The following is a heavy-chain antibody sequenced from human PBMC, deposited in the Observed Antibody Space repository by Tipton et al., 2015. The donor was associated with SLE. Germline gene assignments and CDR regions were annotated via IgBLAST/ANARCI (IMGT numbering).Heavy chain of an antibody. V-gene: IGHV3-53*04. D-gene: IGHD6-13*01. CDR3: AKDMDSSSWGAFDI. J-gene: IGHJ3*02. CDR2: IYRGGST. Sequence: QLVQSGGGLVQPGGSLRLSCAASGFTVSNNYMSWVRQAPGKGLEWVSTIYRGGSTYYADSVKGRFTISRDNSKNTLDLQMNNLRTEDTAVYYCAKDMDSSSWGAFDIWGQGTTVTVSS. CDR1: GFTVSNNY.